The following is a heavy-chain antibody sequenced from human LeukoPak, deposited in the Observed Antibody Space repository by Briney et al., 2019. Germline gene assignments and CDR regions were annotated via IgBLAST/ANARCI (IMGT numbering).Heavy chain of an antibody. CDR3: ARDATRSYYMDV. CDR1: GGSISSYY. Sequence: SETLSLTCTVSGGSISSYYWSWIRQPPGKGLEWIGYIYYSGSTNYNPSLKSRVTISVDTSKNQFSLKLSSVTAADTAVYYCARDATRSYYMDVWGKGTTVTVSS. CDR2: IYYSGST. D-gene: IGHD3-16*02. J-gene: IGHJ6*03. V-gene: IGHV4-59*01.